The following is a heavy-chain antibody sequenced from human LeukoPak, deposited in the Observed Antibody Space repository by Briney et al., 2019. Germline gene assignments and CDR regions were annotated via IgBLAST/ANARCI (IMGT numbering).Heavy chain of an antibody. CDR3: AKDRYNTGAGSFDH. Sequence: TGGSLRLSCAASGLTFSTYAMSWVRQAPGKWPEWVSYISGSGGDTYYADSVKGRFTISRDNSKNTLYLQINSLRAEDTAVYYCAKDRYNTGAGSFDHWGQGTLVTVSS. CDR1: GLTFSTYA. J-gene: IGHJ4*02. CDR2: ISGSGGDT. D-gene: IGHD1-14*01. V-gene: IGHV3-23*01.